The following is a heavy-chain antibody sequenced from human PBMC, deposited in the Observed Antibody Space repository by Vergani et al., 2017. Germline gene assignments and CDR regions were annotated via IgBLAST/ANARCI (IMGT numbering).Heavy chain of an antibody. CDR1: GASIRSSNYY. CDR2: IYYSGST. V-gene: IGHV4-39*01. D-gene: IGHD6-19*01. CDR3: ARHSTVEWLVKLGWIDP. Sequence: QLQLQESGPGLVKPSATLSLTCSVSGASIRSSNYYWGWIRQPPGKGLEWIASIYYSGSTYYNPSLKSRVTRSVDTSKNQFSLQLSSVTAADTAVYFCARHSTVEWLVKLGWIDPWGQGILVTVSS. J-gene: IGHJ5*02.